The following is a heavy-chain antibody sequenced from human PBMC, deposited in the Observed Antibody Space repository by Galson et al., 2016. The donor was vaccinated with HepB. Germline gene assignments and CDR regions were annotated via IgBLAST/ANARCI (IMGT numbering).Heavy chain of an antibody. J-gene: IGHJ5*02. CDR1: GPTFSSYG. CDR3: AKGNIVQVPAAPYA. D-gene: IGHD2-2*01. CDR2: MSGSGGTT. V-gene: IGHV3-23*01. Sequence: LRLSCAASGPTFSSYGMSWVRQAPGKGLEWVSTMSGSGGTTYYADSVKGRFTISRDNSRNTVFLQMNSLTAEDTAVYYCAKGNIVQVPAAPYAWGQGALVTVSA.